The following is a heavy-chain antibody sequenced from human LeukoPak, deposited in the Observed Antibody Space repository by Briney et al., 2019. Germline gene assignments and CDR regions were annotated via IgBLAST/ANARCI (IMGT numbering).Heavy chain of an antibody. V-gene: IGHV3-7*01. J-gene: IGHJ1*01. CDR2: LNQDGSEK. Sequence: PGGSLTLTCPSSGFTFNCYWMSWVRQAPGKGLEWVANLNQDGSEKYYVASVRGRFTISRDNPKNSLYLQMNTLRAEDTAVYYCARFGVPDSSGTSFQPWGQGTLVTVSS. CDR1: GFTFNCYW. D-gene: IGHD3-22*01. CDR3: ARFGVPDSSGTSFQP.